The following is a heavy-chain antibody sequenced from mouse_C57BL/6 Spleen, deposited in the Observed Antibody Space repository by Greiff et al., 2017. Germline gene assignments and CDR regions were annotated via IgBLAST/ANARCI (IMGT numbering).Heavy chain of an antibody. CDR3: ARWNCYDTDY. Sequence: EVQRVESGAELVKPGASVKLSCTASGFTFNDYYMHWVKQRPEQGLEWIGRIDPEDGETKYASKFQGKATITADTSSNTAYLQLSSLTSEDTAVYYCARWNCYDTDYWGQGTTLTVSS. J-gene: IGHJ2*01. CDR1: GFTFNDYY. V-gene: IGHV14-2*01. D-gene: IGHD1-1*01. CDR2: IDPEDGET.